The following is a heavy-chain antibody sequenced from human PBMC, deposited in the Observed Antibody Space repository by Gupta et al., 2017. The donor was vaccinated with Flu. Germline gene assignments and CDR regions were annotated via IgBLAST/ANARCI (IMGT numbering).Heavy chain of an antibody. J-gene: IGHJ4*02. CDR3: ARCKMALVVSHFDS. Sequence: QVQLQASGPGVVKPSETLSLTCAVSGGSITTGGFYWSWIRQRPGKGLELIGYIYHSGSTYCNPSLKSRVAMSVDTSENSFSLTLTSVTAADTAVYYCARCKMALVVSHFDSWGQGTLVTVSS. V-gene: IGHV4-31*11. CDR2: IYHSGST. D-gene: IGHD2-8*02. CDR1: GGSITTGGFY.